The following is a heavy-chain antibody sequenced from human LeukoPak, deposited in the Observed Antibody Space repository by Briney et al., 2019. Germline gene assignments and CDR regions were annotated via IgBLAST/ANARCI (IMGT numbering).Heavy chain of an antibody. CDR1: GFTFSSYA. CDR2: ISKSDGST. J-gene: IGHJ4*02. D-gene: IGHD2-21*01. Sequence: GGSLRLSCAASGFTFSSYAMTWVRQAPGKGLAWVSSISKSDGSTYYADSVKGRFTISRDNSKNTVYLRMDSLRVEDTAIYYCARGALIPDFRGQGTLVTVSS. CDR3: ARGALIPDF. V-gene: IGHV3-23*01.